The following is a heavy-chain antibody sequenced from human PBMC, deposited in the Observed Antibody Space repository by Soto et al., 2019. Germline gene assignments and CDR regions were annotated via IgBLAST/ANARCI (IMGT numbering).Heavy chain of an antibody. Sequence: SETLSLTCTVCGGSISSYYCSWIRQPPGKGRGWIGYIYYSGSTNYNPSLKSRVTISVDTSKNQFSLKLSSVTAADTAVYYCARVRYDILTGYPEYYFDYWGQGTLVTVSS. V-gene: IGHV4-59*01. CDR1: GGSISSYY. CDR2: IYYSGST. J-gene: IGHJ4*02. CDR3: ARVRYDILTGYPEYYFDY. D-gene: IGHD3-9*01.